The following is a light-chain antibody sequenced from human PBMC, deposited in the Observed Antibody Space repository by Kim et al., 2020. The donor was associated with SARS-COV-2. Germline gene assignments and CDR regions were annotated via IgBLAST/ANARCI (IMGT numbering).Light chain of an antibody. CDR1: SANIGAGND. CDR3: QSYDSSLSGWV. J-gene: IGLJ3*02. Sequence: QRVTTACTGGSANIGAGNDVPWYQQLPGTAPRLLIYGNSNRPSGVPDRFSGSKSGTSASLAITGLQAEDEADYYCQSYDSSLSGWVFGGGTQLTVL. CDR2: GNS. V-gene: IGLV1-40*01.